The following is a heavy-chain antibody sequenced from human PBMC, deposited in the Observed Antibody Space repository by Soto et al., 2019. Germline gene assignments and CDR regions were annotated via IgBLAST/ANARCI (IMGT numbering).Heavy chain of an antibody. CDR1: GYTFTGYY. CDR2: INPNSGGT. V-gene: IGHV1-2*02. CDR3: AGGVLSGSYYNWFDP. D-gene: IGHD1-26*01. J-gene: IGHJ5*02. Sequence: ASVKVSCKASGYTFTGYYMHWVRQAPGQGLEWKGWINPNSGGTDYAQKFQGRVTMTRDTSITTAYMELSRLRSDDTAVYYCAGGVLSGSYYNWFDPWGQGTLVTVSS.